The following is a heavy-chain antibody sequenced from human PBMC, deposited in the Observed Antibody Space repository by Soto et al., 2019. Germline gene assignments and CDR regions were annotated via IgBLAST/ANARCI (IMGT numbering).Heavy chain of an antibody. D-gene: IGHD6-19*01. Sequence: SETLSLTCAVSGYSMRSSNVWGWIRQPPGKGLEWIGYINYSGSTYYNPSLKRRVTMSVDASKNQFSLKLSSVTAVDTAVYYCARMAVGPDYYYGMDVWGLGTTVTVSS. CDR1: GYSMRSSNV. J-gene: IGHJ6*02. CDR3: ARMAVGPDYYYGMDV. CDR2: INYSGST. V-gene: IGHV4-28*01.